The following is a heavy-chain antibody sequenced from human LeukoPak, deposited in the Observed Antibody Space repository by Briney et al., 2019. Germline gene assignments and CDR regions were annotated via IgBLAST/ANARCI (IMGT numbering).Heavy chain of an antibody. J-gene: IGHJ4*02. CDR3: ARADIRYSGYDY. CDR1: GFTFSSFG. D-gene: IGHD5-12*01. CDR2: INSDGSST. V-gene: IGHV3-74*01. Sequence: GGSLRLSCAASGFTFSSFGMHWVRQAPGKGLVWVSRINSDGSSTSYADSVKGRFTISRDNAKNTLYLQMNSLRAEDTAVYYCARADIRYSGYDYWGQGTLVTVSS.